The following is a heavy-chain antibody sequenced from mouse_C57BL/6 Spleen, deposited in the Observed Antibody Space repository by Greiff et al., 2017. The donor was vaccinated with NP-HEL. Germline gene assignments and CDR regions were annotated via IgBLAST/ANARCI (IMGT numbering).Heavy chain of an antibody. CDR2: IDPETGGT. J-gene: IGHJ4*01. CDR1: GYTFTDYE. D-gene: IGHD2-3*01. Sequence: QVQLQQSGAELVRPGASVTLSCKASGYTFTDYEMHWVKQTPVHGLEWIGAIDPETGGTAYNQKFKGKAILTADKSSRTAYMELRSLTSEDSAVYYCTRKDDGPYAMDYWGQGTSVTVSS. CDR3: TRKDDGPYAMDY. V-gene: IGHV1-15*01.